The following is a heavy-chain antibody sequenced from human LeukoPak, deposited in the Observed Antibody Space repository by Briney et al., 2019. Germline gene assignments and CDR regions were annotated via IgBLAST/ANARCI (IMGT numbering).Heavy chain of an antibody. D-gene: IGHD3-22*01. Sequence: ASVKVSCKASGYTFSSYGISWVRQAPGQGLEWMGWISAYNGKTNYAQKLQGRATMTTDTSTSTAYMELRSLRSDDTAVYYCARATERRITMIVVVIDAFDIWGQGTMATVSS. CDR2: ISAYNGKT. V-gene: IGHV1-18*01. CDR1: GYTFSSYG. J-gene: IGHJ3*02. CDR3: ARATERRITMIVVVIDAFDI.